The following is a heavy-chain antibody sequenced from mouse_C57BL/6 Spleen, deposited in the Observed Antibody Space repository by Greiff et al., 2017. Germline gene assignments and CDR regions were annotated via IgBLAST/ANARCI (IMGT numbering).Heavy chain of an antibody. CDR1: GYAFTNYL. CDR2: INPGSGGT. V-gene: IGHV1-54*01. D-gene: IGHD4-1*01. J-gene: IGHJ4*01. CDR3: ARGAGTDYAMDY. Sequence: QVQLKQSGAELVRPGTSVKVSCKASGYAFTNYLIEWVKQRPGQGLEWIGVINPGSGGTNYNEKFKGKATLTADKSSSTAYMQLSSLTSEDSAVYFCARGAGTDYAMDYWGQGTSVTVSS.